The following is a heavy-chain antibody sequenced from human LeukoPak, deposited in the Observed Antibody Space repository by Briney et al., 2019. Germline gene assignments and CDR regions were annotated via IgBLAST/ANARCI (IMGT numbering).Heavy chain of an antibody. V-gene: IGHV3-66*01. D-gene: IGHD2-21*01. Sequence: GGSLRLSCAASGFTVSSNYMSWVRQAPGKGLEWVSLIYSGGSIYYADSVKGRFTISRDNSKNTLYLQMNSLRAEDTAVYYCFILWAIWGQGTLVTVSS. CDR1: GFTVSSNY. CDR3: FILWAI. J-gene: IGHJ4*02. CDR2: IYSGGSI.